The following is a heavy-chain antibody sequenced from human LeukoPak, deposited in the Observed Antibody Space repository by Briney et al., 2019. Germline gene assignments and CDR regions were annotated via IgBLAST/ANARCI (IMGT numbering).Heavy chain of an antibody. CDR3: TSAHWPGRSWYAPYDY. V-gene: IGHV1-69*01. CDR2: IIPIFGTA. D-gene: IGHD6-13*01. J-gene: IGHJ4*02. CDR1: GGTFSSYA. Sequence: SVKVSCKASGGTFSSYAISWVRQAPRQGLEWMGGIIPIFGTANYAQKFQGRVTITADESTSTAYMELSSLRSEDTAIYYCTSAHWPGRSWYAPYDYWGQGTLVTVSS.